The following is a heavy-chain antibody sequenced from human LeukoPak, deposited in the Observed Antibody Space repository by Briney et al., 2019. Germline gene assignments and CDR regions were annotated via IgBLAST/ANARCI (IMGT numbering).Heavy chain of an antibody. Sequence: GGSLRLSCAASGFTFSSYWMHWVRHAPGKGLVWVSRIKTDGSITCYADSVKGRFTISRDNAKNTLYVQMNSLRVEDTAVYYCAKQREGISWSPDYWGQGTLVTVSS. CDR2: IKTDGSIT. CDR1: GFTFSSYW. D-gene: IGHD6-13*01. CDR3: AKQREGISWSPDY. J-gene: IGHJ4*02. V-gene: IGHV3-74*01.